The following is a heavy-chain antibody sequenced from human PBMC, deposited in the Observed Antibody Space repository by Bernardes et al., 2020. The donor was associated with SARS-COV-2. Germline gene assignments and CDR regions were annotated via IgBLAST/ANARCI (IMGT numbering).Heavy chain of an antibody. CDR2: IYTSGST. Sequence: SETLSLTCTVSGGSISSYYWSWIRQPPGKGLEWIGRIYTSGSTNYNPSLKSRVTMSVDTSKNQFSLKLSSVTAADTAVYYCARAINMVRGATYNWFDPWGQGTLVTVSS. CDR3: ARAINMVRGATYNWFDP. J-gene: IGHJ5*02. D-gene: IGHD3-10*01. V-gene: IGHV4-4*07. CDR1: GGSISSYY.